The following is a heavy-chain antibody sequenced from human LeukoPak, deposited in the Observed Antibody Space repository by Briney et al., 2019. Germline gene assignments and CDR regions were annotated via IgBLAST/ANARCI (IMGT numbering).Heavy chain of an antibody. Sequence: PSETLSLTCAVYGGSFSGYYWSWIRQPPGKGLEWIGEINHSGSTNYNPSLKSRVTISVDTSKNQFSLKLSSVTAADTAVYYCARVGSSSFWGRYYYYYYMDVWGKGTTVTVSS. V-gene: IGHV4-34*01. D-gene: IGHD6-6*01. CDR1: GGSFSGYY. CDR2: INHSGST. J-gene: IGHJ6*03. CDR3: ARVGSSSFWGRYYYYYYMDV.